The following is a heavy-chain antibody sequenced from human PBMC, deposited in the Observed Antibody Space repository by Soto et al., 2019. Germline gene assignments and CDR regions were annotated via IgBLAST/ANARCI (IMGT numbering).Heavy chain of an antibody. CDR2: IIPIHGTT. J-gene: IGHJ4*02. CDR3: ARGWGLVS. V-gene: IGHV1-69*01. Sequence: QMEQSGAEVRKPGSSVKVSCKPSGGSLTSYPMAWVRQAPGQGFEWMGGIIPIHGTTEYAQKFQGRVTVTADESTNRATLELTGLTSEDTAVYYCARGWGLVSWGQGTLVTVSS. CDR1: GGSLTSYP. D-gene: IGHD3-16*01.